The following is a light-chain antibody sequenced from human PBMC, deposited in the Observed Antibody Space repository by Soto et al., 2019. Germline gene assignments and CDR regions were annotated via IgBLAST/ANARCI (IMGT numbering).Light chain of an antibody. CDR2: DAS. CDR1: QSVSSY. CDR3: QHRSNWPPT. J-gene: IGKJ1*01. V-gene: IGKV3-11*01. Sequence: ETVLTQSPATLSLSPGERATLSCMASQSVSSYLAWYQQKPGQAPRLLIYDASNRATGIPARFSGSGSGTDFTLTISSLEPEDFAVYYCQHRSNWPPTFGQGTKVEIK.